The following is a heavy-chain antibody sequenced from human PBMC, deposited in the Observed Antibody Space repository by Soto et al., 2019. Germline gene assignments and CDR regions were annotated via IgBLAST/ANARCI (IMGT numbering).Heavy chain of an antibody. V-gene: IGHV2-5*02. CDR3: AQSLYYDFWSGYYKDDAFDI. CDR2: IYWDDDK. CDR1: GFSLSTSGVG. Sequence: QITLKESGPPLVKPTQTLTLTCTFSGFSLSTSGVGVGWIRQPPGKALEWLALIYWDDDKRYSPSLKSRLTIAKDTSKNQVVLTMTYMDPVDTATYYCAQSLYYDFWSGYYKDDAFDIWGQGTMVTVSP. D-gene: IGHD3-3*01. J-gene: IGHJ3*02.